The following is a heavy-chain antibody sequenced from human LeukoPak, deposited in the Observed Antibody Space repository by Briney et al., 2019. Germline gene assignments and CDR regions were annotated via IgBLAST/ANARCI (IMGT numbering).Heavy chain of an antibody. CDR1: GGSISSYN. CDR2: IYTSGST. D-gene: IGHD3-3*01. J-gene: IGHJ3*02. CDR3: ARDDSWRGYRAFDI. V-gene: IGHV4-4*07. Sequence: SETLSLTCTVSGGSISSYNWNWIRQSAGTGLEWIGRIYTSGSTNYNPSLNSRVTMSVGTSKNQFSLKVSSVTAADTAVYYCARDDSWRGYRAFDIWGQGTRVTVSS.